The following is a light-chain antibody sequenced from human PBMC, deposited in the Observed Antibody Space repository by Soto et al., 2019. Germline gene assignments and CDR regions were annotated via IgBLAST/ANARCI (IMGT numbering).Light chain of an antibody. CDR2: DVS. V-gene: IGLV2-14*01. CDR3: NSYTTGTTWV. Sequence: QSALTQPASVSGSPGQSITISCTGTTSDVGRYNYVSWHQQHPGKAPKLLIFDVSNRPSGVSDRFSGSKSGNTASLTISGLQAEDEADYYCNSYTTGTTWVFGGGTKLTV. CDR1: TSDVGRYNY. J-gene: IGLJ3*02.